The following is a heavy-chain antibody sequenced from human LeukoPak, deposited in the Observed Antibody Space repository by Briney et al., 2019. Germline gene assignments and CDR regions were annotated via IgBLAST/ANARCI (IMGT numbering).Heavy chain of an antibody. CDR1: GFTFTSSA. V-gene: IGHV1-58*02. D-gene: IGHD5-12*01. CDR2: IVVGSGNT. CDR3: AAGTPNIVAHDAFDI. Sequence: SVKVSCKASGFTFTSSAMQWVRQARGQRLEWIGWIVVGSGNTNYAQKFQERVTITRDMSTSTAYMELSSLRSEDTAVYYCAAGTPNIVAHDAFDIWGQGKMVSVSS. J-gene: IGHJ3*02.